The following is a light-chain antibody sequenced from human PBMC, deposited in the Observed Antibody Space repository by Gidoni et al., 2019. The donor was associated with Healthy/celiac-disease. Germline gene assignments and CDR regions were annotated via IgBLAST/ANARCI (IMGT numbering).Light chain of an antibody. CDR2: CAS. CDR1: QRVSSN. J-gene: IGKJ4*01. Sequence: IVMTQSPATLSVSPGERATLSCRASQRVSSNLAWYQQKPGQAPRLLIYCASTRATGIPARFSGSGSGTEFTLTISSLQSEDFAVYYCQQYNNWTPLTFGGGTKVEIK. CDR3: QQYNNWTPLT. V-gene: IGKV3-15*01.